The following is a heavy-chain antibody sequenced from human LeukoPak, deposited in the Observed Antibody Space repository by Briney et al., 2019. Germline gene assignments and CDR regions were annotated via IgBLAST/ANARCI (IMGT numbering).Heavy chain of an antibody. V-gene: IGHV4-39*01. Sequence: SETLSLTCTVSGGSISSSGHSWGWIRQPPGKGLEWIGSFFYGGSTYYNPSLKSRVTISVDTSKNQFSLNVRSVTAADTAVYYCARGDDKSHVRSSGYYRVGYYFDYWGQGTLVTVSS. D-gene: IGHD3-22*01. CDR1: GGSISSSGHS. J-gene: IGHJ4*02. CDR3: ARGDDKSHVRSSGYYRVGYYFDY. CDR2: FFYGGST.